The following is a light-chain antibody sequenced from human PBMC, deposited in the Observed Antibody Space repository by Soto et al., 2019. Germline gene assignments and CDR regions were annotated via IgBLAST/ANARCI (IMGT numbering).Light chain of an antibody. J-gene: IGKJ5*01. Sequence: VMTQPPLSLTVTPGEPASISCRSSQSLLDSDDGNTYLDWYLQKPGQSPQLLIYTVSYRASGVPDRFSGSGSGTDFTLTISRLEPEESAVYYCQQRHSWPNTFGQGTRLEIK. V-gene: IGKV2-40*01. CDR2: TVS. CDR3: QQRHSWPNT. CDR1: QSLLDSDDGNTY.